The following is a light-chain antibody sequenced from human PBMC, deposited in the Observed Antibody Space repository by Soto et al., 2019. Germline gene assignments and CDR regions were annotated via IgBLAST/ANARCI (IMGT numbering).Light chain of an antibody. Sequence: QSVLTQPPSGSGTPGQRVTISFSGGSSKIGTNAVNWYQQLPGTAPKLLIYNNNQRPSGVPVRFSGSKSGTSASLAISGLQSEDEADYYCAAWDDSLNGYVFGTGTKVTVL. V-gene: IGLV1-44*01. CDR1: SSKIGTNA. CDR2: NNN. CDR3: AAWDDSLNGYV. J-gene: IGLJ1*01.